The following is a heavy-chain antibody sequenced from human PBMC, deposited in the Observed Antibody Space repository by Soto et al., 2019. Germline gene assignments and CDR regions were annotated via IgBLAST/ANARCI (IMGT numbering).Heavy chain of an antibody. CDR2: IYHSGTT. CDR1: GGSISDNW. D-gene: IGHD2-15*01. Sequence: QVQLQESGPGLVKPSGTLSLTCAVAGGSISDNWWSWVRQAPGKGLEWIGEIYHSGTTYYNPSPKGRVIILVDKSASRISLTLSSVTAADTAVYYCARHVAVPRTRGFDYWGQGALVAVSS. J-gene: IGHJ4*02. V-gene: IGHV4-4*02. CDR3: ARHVAVPRTRGFDY.